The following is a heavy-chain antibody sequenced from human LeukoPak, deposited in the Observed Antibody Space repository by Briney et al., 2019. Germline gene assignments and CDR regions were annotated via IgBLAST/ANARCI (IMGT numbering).Heavy chain of an antibody. CDR1: GYTFTSYD. Sequence: ASVKVSCKASGYTFTSYDINWVRQATGQGLEWMGWMNPNSGNTGYAQKFQGRVTMTRNTSISTAYMELSSLRSEDSAVYYCAIGSWQCSGYYYVGAFVIWGPGKMWTVSP. CDR2: MNPNSGNT. CDR3: AIGSWQCSGYYYVGAFVI. D-gene: IGHD3-22*01. J-gene: IGHJ3*02. V-gene: IGHV1-8*01.